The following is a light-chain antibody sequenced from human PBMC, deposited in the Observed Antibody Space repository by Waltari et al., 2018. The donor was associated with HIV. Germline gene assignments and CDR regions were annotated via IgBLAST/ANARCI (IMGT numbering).Light chain of an antibody. CDR2: DVT. J-gene: IGLJ1*01. Sequence: QSALTQPPSASGSPGPSVSISCTGASSDVGAFKCVSWYQQHPGKAPKLLIYDVTKRPSGVPDRFSGSKSGNTASLTVSGLQAEDEAHYYCSSYAGSSMSYAFGTGTKVTVL. CDR3: SSYAGSSMSYA. CDR1: SSDVGAFKC. V-gene: IGLV2-8*01.